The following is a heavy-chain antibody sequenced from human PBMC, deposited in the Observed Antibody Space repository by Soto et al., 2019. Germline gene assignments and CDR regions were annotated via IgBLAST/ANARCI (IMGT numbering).Heavy chain of an antibody. V-gene: IGHV1-18*01. CDR2: ISAYNGNT. CDR3: ARDKIWFGEPYDALDI. Sequence: ASVKVSCKASGYTFTSYGISWVRQAPGQGLEWMGWISAYNGNTNYAQKLQGRVTMTTDTSTSTAYMELRSLRSDDTAVYYCARDKIWFGEPYDALDIWGQGTMVTVS. CDR1: GYTFTSYG. J-gene: IGHJ3*02. D-gene: IGHD3-10*01.